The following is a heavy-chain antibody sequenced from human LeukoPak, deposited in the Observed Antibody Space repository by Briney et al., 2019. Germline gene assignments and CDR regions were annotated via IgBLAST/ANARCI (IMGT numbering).Heavy chain of an antibody. Sequence: ASVKVSCKASGYTFTNYYMHWVRQAPGQGLEWMGIINPSGGGTSYAQKFQGRVTMTGDTSTSTVYMELSSLRFDDTAVYYCAREEGYCSGGSCYSYYYYYGMDVWGQGTTVTVSS. CDR3: AREEGYCSGGSCYSYYYYYGMDV. D-gene: IGHD2-15*01. CDR2: INPSGGGT. CDR1: GYTFTNYY. V-gene: IGHV1-46*01. J-gene: IGHJ6*02.